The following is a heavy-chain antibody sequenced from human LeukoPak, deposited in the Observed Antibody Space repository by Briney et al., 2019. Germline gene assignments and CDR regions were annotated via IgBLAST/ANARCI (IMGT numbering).Heavy chain of an antibody. CDR3: VRFTRVGATMGYYYYYYGMDV. D-gene: IGHD1-26*01. Sequence: GGSLRLSCAASGFTFSSYAMSWVRQAPGKGLEWVSAISGSGGSTYYADSVKGRFTISRYNSKNTLYLQMNSLRAEDTAVYYCVRFTRVGATMGYYYYYYGMDVWGQGTTVTVSS. J-gene: IGHJ6*02. CDR1: GFTFSSYA. V-gene: IGHV3-23*01. CDR2: ISGSGGST.